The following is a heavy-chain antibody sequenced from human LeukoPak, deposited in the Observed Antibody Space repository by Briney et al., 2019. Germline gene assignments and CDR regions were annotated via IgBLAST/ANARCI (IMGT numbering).Heavy chain of an antibody. D-gene: IGHD3-22*01. CDR3: SRGLDSRKLGY. J-gene: IGHJ4*02. V-gene: IGHV4-31*03. Sequence: PSQTLSLTCTVSGASFSSGDQYWNWIRQSPGKGLEWIGSIHPSGTLYNNPSLESRVTMSMDTSRNQFSLNLNSVTAADTAVYFRSRGLDSRKLGYWGQGTLVIVSS. CDR2: IHPSGTL. CDR1: GASFSSGDQY.